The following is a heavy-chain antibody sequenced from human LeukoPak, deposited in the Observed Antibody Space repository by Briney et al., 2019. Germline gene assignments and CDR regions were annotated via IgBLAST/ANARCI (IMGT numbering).Heavy chain of an antibody. CDR3: ARRYSVAKRYYFDY. J-gene: IGHJ4*02. D-gene: IGHD5-12*01. V-gene: IGHV1-2*02. CDR2: INPNSGGT. Sequence: ASVTVSCKASGYTFTGYYIHWVRQAPGQGLEGMGWINPNSGGTNYAQKFQGRVTMTRDTSISTVYMELSRLRSDDTAVYYCARRYSVAKRYYFDYWGQGTLVTVSS. CDR1: GYTFTGYY.